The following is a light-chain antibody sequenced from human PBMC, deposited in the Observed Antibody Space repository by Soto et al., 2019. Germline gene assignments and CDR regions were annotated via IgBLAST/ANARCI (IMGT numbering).Light chain of an antibody. CDR2: DSS. J-gene: IGKJ1*01. Sequence: IVLTQSPATLSLSPGERATLSCRASQSVSIYLAWYQQKPGQAPRLLIYDSSNRATGIPARFSGSGSGTDLTLTISSLEPEDSAVYYRQQRSTWPWTVGQGTKVEIK. V-gene: IGKV3-11*01. CDR3: QQRSTWPWT. CDR1: QSVSIY.